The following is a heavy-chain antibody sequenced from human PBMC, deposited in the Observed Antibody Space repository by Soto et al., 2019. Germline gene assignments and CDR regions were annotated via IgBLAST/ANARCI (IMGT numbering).Heavy chain of an antibody. J-gene: IGHJ6*02. D-gene: IGHD3-10*01. V-gene: IGHV4-59*01. CDR1: GDSISRYY. CDR3: ARDPGGEFLKGSGMEV. CDR2: IYYSGET. Sequence: QVQLQESRPGLVKPSETLSLTCSVSGDSISRYYWSWIRLAPGKGLEWNGYIYYSGETNYNPSVKSRVTISVDRTKNQFSLKLSSVTAADTSVYYCARDPGGEFLKGSGMEVWGQGTTVTVSS.